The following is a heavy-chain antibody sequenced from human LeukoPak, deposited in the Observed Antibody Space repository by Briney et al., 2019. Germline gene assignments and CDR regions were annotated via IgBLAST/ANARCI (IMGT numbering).Heavy chain of an antibody. J-gene: IGHJ3*02. V-gene: IGHV4-39*01. CDR2: IHDSGST. CDR1: GGSISSSSYY. D-gene: IGHD6-19*01. CDR3: ASTQWLNAFDI. Sequence: PSETLSLTCTVSGGSISSSSYYWGWIRQPPGKGLEWIGSIHDSGSTYYNPSLKSRVTISVDTSKNQFSLKLSSVTAADTAVYYCASTQWLNAFDIRGQGTMVTVSS.